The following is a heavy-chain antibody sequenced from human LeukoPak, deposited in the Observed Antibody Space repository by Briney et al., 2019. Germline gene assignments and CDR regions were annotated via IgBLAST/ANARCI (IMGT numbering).Heavy chain of an antibody. CDR1: GFTFSIYA. CDR3: AKNGVNYWYFDL. J-gene: IGHJ2*01. V-gene: IGHV3-23*01. D-gene: IGHD2-8*01. Sequence: HPGGSLILSFSSSGFTFSIYAISAVPQTPGKGLGWGSGISGSGGGTYNAPSLKGRFTISRDNSKNKLSLQLNSLRAEDTAVYYCAKNGVNYWYFDLWGRGTLVTVSS. CDR2: ISGSGGGT.